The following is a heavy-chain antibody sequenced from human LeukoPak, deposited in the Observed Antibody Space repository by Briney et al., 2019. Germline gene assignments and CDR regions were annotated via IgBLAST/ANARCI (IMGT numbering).Heavy chain of an antibody. CDR2: IYYSGST. V-gene: IGHV4-59*01. CDR3: ARGSYDSSGYYYEEGYFDY. Sequence: SETLSLTCTVSGGSISSYYWSWIRQPPGKGLGWIGYIYYSGSTNYNPSLKSRVTISVDTSKNQFSLKLSSVTAADTAVYYCARGSYDSSGYYYEEGYFDYWGQGTLVTVSS. J-gene: IGHJ4*02. D-gene: IGHD3-22*01. CDR1: GGSISSYY.